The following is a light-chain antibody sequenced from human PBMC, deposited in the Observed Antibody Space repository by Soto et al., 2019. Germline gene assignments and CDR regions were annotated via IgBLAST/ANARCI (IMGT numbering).Light chain of an antibody. CDR1: QSISTW. CDR2: AAS. CDR3: QKYNSAPWT. V-gene: IGKV1-27*01. J-gene: IGKJ1*01. Sequence: DIQMTQSPSTLSASVGDKVTITCRASQSISTWLAWYHQKPVKAPKLLIYAASTLQSGVPSRFSGSGSGTDFTLTISSLQPEDVATYYCQKYNSAPWTFGQGTKVDIK.